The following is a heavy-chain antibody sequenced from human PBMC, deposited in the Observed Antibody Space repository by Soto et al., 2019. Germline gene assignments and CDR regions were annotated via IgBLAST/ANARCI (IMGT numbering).Heavy chain of an antibody. J-gene: IGHJ6*02. Sequence: GGSLRLSCAASGFTFSSYAMSWVRQAPGKGLEWVSAISGSGGSTYYADSVKGRFTISRDNSKNTLHLQMNSLRAEDTAVYYCAKDQNIQLWPRYYYYGMDVWGQGTTVTVSS. CDR1: GFTFSSYA. CDR2: ISGSGGST. CDR3: AKDQNIQLWPRYYYYGMDV. V-gene: IGHV3-23*01. D-gene: IGHD5-18*01.